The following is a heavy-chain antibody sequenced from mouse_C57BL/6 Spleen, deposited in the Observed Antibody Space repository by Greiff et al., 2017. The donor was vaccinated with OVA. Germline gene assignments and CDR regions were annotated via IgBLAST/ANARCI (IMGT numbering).Heavy chain of an antibody. CDR2: IHPNSGST. V-gene: IGHV1-64*01. J-gene: IGHJ3*01. CDR1: GYTFTSYW. D-gene: IGHD1-1*01. Sequence: VQLQQPGAELVMPGASVKLSCKASGYTFTSYWMHWVKQRPGQGLEWIGMIHPNSGSTNYNEKFKSKATLTVDKSSSTAYMQLRSLTSEESAVYDCASEGNYNGNSPAWFAYWGQGTLVTVSA. CDR3: ASEGNYNGNSPAWFAY.